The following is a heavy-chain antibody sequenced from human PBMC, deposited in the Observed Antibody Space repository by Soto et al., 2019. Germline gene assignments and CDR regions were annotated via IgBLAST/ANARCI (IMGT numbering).Heavy chain of an antibody. V-gene: IGHV3-48*01. J-gene: IGHJ6*03. CDR1: GFTFSSYS. D-gene: IGHD2-2*01. Sequence: GGSLRLSCVASGFTFSSYSMNWVRQAPGKGLEWVSYISSSSSTIYYADSVKGRFTISRDNAKNSLYLQMNSLRAEDTAVYYCARDGPLPAAIVYYYYMDVWGKGTTVTVSS. CDR2: ISSSSSTI. CDR3: ARDGPLPAAIVYYYYMDV.